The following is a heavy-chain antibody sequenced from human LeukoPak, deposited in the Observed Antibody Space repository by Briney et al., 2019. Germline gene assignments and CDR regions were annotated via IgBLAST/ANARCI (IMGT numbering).Heavy chain of an antibody. Sequence: GGSLRLSCAASGFTFSSFWMNWVRQPPGKGLEWVSYISGSGRTIYYADSVKGRFTISRDNAKNSLYLQMNSLRAEDTAVYYCAREPYSGSYYVDNFDYWGQGTLVTVSS. D-gene: IGHD1-26*01. CDR3: AREPYSGSYYVDNFDY. CDR2: ISGSGRTI. CDR1: GFTFSSFW. V-gene: IGHV3-48*04. J-gene: IGHJ4*02.